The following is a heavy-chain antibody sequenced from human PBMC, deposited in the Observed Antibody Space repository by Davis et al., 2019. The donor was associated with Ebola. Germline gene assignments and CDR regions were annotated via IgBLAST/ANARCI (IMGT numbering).Heavy chain of an antibody. D-gene: IGHD3-3*01. J-gene: IGHJ6*02. Sequence: GESLKISCAASGFTFSSYSMNWVRQAPGKGLEWVSYISSSSSTIYYADSVKGRFTISRDNAKNSLYLQMNSLRAEDTAVYYCARELVANDFWSGYYSYYYYGMDVLGQGTTVTVSS. CDR2: ISSSSSTI. V-gene: IGHV3-48*01. CDR3: ARELVANDFWSGYYSYYYYGMDV. CDR1: GFTFSSYS.